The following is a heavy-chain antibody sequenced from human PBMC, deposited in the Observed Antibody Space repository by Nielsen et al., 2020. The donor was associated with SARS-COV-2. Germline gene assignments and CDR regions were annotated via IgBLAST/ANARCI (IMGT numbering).Heavy chain of an antibody. V-gene: IGHV3-23*01. Sequence: LSLTCAASGFPFMRYAMSWVRQAPGKGLEWVSSIGAIDGSTNYAESLRGRFTISRDNSKNTLYLQINSLRAEDTAMYYCAKNPSRRDYGADYWGQGTLVTVSS. D-gene: IGHD4-17*01. J-gene: IGHJ4*02. CDR2: IGAIDGST. CDR1: GFPFMRYA. CDR3: AKNPSRRDYGADY.